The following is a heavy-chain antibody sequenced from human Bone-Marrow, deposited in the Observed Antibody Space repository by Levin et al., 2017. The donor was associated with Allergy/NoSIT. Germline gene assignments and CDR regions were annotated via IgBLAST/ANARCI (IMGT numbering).Heavy chain of an antibody. CDR2: IGGKTTFST. J-gene: IGHJ4*02. D-gene: IGHD3-9*01. Sequence: PGGSLRLSCAASGFTFSDFAMAWVRQTPGKGLEWVSTIGGKTTFSTYYSDSVKGRLTISKDNSKNTLYLQLNSLRAEDTALYYCAKLPHLTILTGYHYYFDYWGQGTLVTVSS. CDR1: GFTFSDFA. CDR3: AKLPHLTILTGYHYYFDY. V-gene: IGHV3-23*01.